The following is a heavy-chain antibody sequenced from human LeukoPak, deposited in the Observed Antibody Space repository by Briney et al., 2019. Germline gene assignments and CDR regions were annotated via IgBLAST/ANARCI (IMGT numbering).Heavy chain of an antibody. V-gene: IGHV4-34*01. CDR3: ARDSHILTGYRPNDAFDI. CDR2: INHSGST. Sequence: SETLSLTCAVYGGSFSGYYWSWIRQPPGKGLEWIGEINHSGSTNYNPSLKSRVTISVDTSKNQFSLKLSSVTAAGTAVYYCARDSHILTGYRPNDAFDIWGQGTMVTVSS. D-gene: IGHD3-9*01. J-gene: IGHJ3*02. CDR1: GGSFSGYY.